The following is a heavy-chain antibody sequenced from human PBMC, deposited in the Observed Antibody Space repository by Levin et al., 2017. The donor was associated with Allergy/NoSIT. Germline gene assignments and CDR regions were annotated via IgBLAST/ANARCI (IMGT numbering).Heavy chain of an antibody. CDR3: ARIPTSGSGTSSFDY. V-gene: IGHV1-46*01. Sequence: ASVKVSCKAFGNTFSTYYMHWVRQAPGQGLEWMGIINPRGGSTSYAQKFQGRITLTRDTSTSTVYMELSRLRPEDTAVYYCARIPTSGSGTSSFDYWGQGTLVTVSS. J-gene: IGHJ4*02. CDR1: GNTFSTYY. CDR2: INPRGGST. D-gene: IGHD3-10*01.